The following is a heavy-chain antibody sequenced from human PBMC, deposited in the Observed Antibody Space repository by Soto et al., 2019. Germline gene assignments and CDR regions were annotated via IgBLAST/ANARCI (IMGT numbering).Heavy chain of an antibody. J-gene: IGHJ4*02. CDR1: GGTFSSYT. D-gene: IGHD1-26*01. CDR3: AAYYPSDYFDY. CDR2: IIPILGIA. V-gene: IGHV1-69*02. Sequence: QVQLVQSGAEVKKPGSSVKVSCKASGGTFSSYTISWVRQAPGQGLEWMGRIIPILGIANYAQKFQGRVTITADKSTSTAYMELSSLRSEDTAVYYCAAYYPSDYFDYWGQGTLVTVSS.